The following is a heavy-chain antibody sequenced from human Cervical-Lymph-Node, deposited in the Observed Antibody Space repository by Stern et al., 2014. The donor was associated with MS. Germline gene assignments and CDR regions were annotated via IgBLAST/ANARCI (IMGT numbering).Heavy chain of an antibody. Sequence: VQLVQSGAEVKKPGSSVKVSCKASGGSLSGYAISWVRQAPGPGLEWLGRIIPIFGTSNYAQNCQGRVTIIADRSTNTAYMELSSLRTEDTAIYYCARGETPIPSYGMDVWGQGTTVTVSS. CDR3: ARGETPIPSYGMDV. V-gene: IGHV1-69*06. D-gene: IGHD1-26*01. J-gene: IGHJ6*02. CDR1: GGSLSGYA. CDR2: IIPIFGTS.